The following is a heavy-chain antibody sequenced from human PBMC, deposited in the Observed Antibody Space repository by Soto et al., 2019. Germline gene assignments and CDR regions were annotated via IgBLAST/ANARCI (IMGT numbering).Heavy chain of an antibody. Sequence: QVQLVQSGAEVTKPGASVQVSCKASGFTFSHHSIHWVRQAPGQRLEWMGWINSDTGYTKYSQKFQARLTITWDSSAKTAYMELSSLQSEDTAVYYCVRGKEAGVWFDPGGQGTLGTVSS. CDR1: GFTFSHHS. D-gene: IGHD3-10*01. V-gene: IGHV1-3*04. CDR2: INSDTGYT. J-gene: IGHJ5*02. CDR3: VRGKEAGVWFDP.